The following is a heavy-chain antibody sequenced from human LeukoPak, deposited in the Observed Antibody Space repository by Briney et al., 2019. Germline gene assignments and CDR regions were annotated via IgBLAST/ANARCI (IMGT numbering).Heavy chain of an antibody. CDR3: ARVSSSWYQDWYFDL. CDR2: IYYSGST. Sequence: SETLSLTCTVSGGSISSSSYYWGWIRQPPGKGLEWIGSIYYSGSTYYNPSLKSRVTISIDTSKNQFSLKLSSVTAADTAVYYCARVSSSWYQDWYFDLWGRGTLVTVPS. J-gene: IGHJ2*01. D-gene: IGHD6-13*01. CDR1: GGSISSSSYY. V-gene: IGHV4-39*07.